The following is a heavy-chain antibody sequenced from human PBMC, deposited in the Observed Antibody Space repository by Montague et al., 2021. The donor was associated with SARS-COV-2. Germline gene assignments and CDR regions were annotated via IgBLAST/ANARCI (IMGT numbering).Heavy chain of an antibody. CDR3: ARLKRYYDSSGSPSAFDF. CDR1: GGSITNNIDY. V-gene: IGHV4-39*01. Sequence: SETLSLTCTVSGGSITNNIDYWAWIRQPPGKGLEWIGSIYYTGNTYYNPSLMSRVTISVVTSKNQFTLKLSSVTAAETAVYYCARLKRYYDSSGSPSAFDFWGRGTKVTVSS. D-gene: IGHD3-22*01. J-gene: IGHJ3*01. CDR2: IYYTGNT.